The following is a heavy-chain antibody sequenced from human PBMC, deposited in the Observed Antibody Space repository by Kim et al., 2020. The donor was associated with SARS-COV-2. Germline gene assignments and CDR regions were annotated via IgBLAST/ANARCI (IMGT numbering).Heavy chain of an antibody. D-gene: IGHD4-4*01. Sequence: ASVKVSCKASGYTFTGYYMHWVRQAPGQGLEWMGRINPNSGGTNYAQKFQGTVTMTRDTSISTGYMELSRLRSDDSAVYYFARGVDGNSHFDYWGQGTLV. CDR1: GYTFTGYY. V-gene: IGHV1-2*06. CDR3: ARGVDGNSHFDY. J-gene: IGHJ4*02. CDR2: INPNSGGT.